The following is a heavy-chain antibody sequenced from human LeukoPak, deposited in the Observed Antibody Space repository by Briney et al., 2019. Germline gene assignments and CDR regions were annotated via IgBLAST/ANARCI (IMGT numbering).Heavy chain of an antibody. CDR2: ITRKSYGGTT. CDR3: SHSGKYDFWSGTF. CDR1: GHTSDDYT. J-gene: IGHJ4*02. D-gene: IGHD3-3*01. Sequence: GGSLRLSCTASGHTSDDYTVTWVRQPQGQGQELVGFITRKSYGGTTEYAASVKGRFTILRDDSKSIAYLEMSSLKTEDTGVYYCSHSGKYDFWSGTFWGQGTLVIVSS. V-gene: IGHV3-49*04.